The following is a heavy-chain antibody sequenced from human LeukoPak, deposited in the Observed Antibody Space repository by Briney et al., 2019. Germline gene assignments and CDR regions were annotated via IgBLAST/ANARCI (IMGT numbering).Heavy chain of an antibody. V-gene: IGHV3-21*01. J-gene: IGHJ4*02. Sequence: PGGSLRLSCAASGFTFSSYSFNWVRQAPGKGLEWVSSINTISSYIYYADSVKGRFTISRDNAKNSLSLQMNSLRVEDTAVYYCAGLRRNSDSGGYYYYYDYWGQGTLVTVSS. D-gene: IGHD3-22*01. CDR2: INTISSYI. CDR3: AGLRRNSDSGGYYYYYDY. CDR1: GFTFSSYS.